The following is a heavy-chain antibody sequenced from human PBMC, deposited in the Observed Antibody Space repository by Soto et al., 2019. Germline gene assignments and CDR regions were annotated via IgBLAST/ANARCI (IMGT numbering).Heavy chain of an antibody. CDR3: ARVGGPELSGLKQKIFYY. CDR2: IYYSGST. CDR1: GGSISSGGYH. J-gene: IGHJ4*02. V-gene: IGHV4-31*03. Sequence: SVTLSLTCTVSGGSISSGGYHWSWIRQHPGKGLEWIGYIYYSGSTYYNPSLKSRVTISVDTSKNQFSLKLSSVTAADTAVYYCARVGGPELSGLKQKIFYYWGQGTLVTVSS. D-gene: IGHD3-10*01.